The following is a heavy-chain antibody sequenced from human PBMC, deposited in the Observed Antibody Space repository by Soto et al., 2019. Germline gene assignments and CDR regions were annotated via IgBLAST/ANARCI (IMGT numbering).Heavy chain of an antibody. V-gene: IGHV4-38-2*02. Sequence: PSKTLSVTCAVSGYSIRTGFNWACIRQPPGKGLEWIWSIYHSGSTYYNLSLKSRVTISSDASKNQISLKLSSVTAADTALYYCARDWGTFFYQLESWGQGTLVTVS. CDR3: ARDWGTFFYQLES. D-gene: IGHD2-2*01. J-gene: IGHJ4*02. CDR1: GYSIRTGFN. CDR2: IYHSGST.